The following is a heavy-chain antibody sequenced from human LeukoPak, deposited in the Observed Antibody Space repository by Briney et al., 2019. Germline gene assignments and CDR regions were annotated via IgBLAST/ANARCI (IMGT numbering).Heavy chain of an antibody. Sequence: QPGGSLRLSCAASGFSFSNYEMNWVRQAPGKGLEWVSVIYSGSSTYYADSVKGRFTISRDNSKNTLYLQMNSLRAEDTAVYYCARDPLRGREGWFDPWGQGTLVTVSS. CDR2: IYSGSST. CDR1: GFSFSNYE. V-gene: IGHV3-66*01. D-gene: IGHD5-24*01. J-gene: IGHJ5*02. CDR3: ARDPLRGREGWFDP.